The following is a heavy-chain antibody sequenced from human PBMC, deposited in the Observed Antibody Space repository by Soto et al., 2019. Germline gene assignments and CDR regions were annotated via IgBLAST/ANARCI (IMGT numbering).Heavy chain of an antibody. Sequence: QVQLVESGGGVVQPGRSLRLSCAASGFTFSSYGMHWVRQAPGKGLEWVAVISYDGSNTYYADSVKGRFTISRANSKNTLYLQMNSLRAEDTAVYYCAKDYIRWIPLWLPEYWGQGTLVTVSS. D-gene: IGHD5-18*01. CDR2: ISYDGSNT. J-gene: IGHJ4*02. CDR3: AKDYIRWIPLWLPEY. V-gene: IGHV3-30*18. CDR1: GFTFSSYG.